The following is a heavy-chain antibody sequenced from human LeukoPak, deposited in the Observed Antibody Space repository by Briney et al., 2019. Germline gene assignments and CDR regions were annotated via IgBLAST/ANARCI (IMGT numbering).Heavy chain of an antibody. CDR3: ARLRYGRGAIDI. CDR2: ISSSGSTI. V-gene: IGHV3-48*03. CDR1: GCTFSSYE. Sequence: PGGSLRLSCAASGCTFSSYEMNWVRQAPGKGLEWVSYISSSGSTIYYADSVKGRFTISRDNAKNSLYLQMNSLRAEDTAVYYCARLRYGRGAIDIWGQGTMVTVSS. D-gene: IGHD4-17*01. J-gene: IGHJ3*02.